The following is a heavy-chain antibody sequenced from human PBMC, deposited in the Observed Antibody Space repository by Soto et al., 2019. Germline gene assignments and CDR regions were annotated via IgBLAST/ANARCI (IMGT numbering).Heavy chain of an antibody. Sequence: PSETLSLTCTVSGGSISSGGYYWSWIRQHPGKGLEWIEYIYYSGSTYYNPSLKSRVTISVDTSKNQFSLKLSSVTAADTAVYYCARPVPYYYYMDVWGKGTTVTVSS. CDR3: ARPVPYYYYMDV. V-gene: IGHV4-31*03. D-gene: IGHD3-10*01. J-gene: IGHJ6*03. CDR1: GGSISSGGYY. CDR2: IYYSGST.